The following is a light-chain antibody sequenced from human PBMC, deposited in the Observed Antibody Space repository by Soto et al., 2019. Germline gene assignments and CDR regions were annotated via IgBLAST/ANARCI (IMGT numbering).Light chain of an antibody. Sequence: EIVLTQSPGTLSLSPGERATLSCRASQSVSSSYLAWYQQKPGQAPRLLTYGASSRATGIPDRFSGSGSGTDFTLTIIRLEPEDFAVYYCQQYGSSPPITFCQGTRLEIK. J-gene: IGKJ5*01. CDR1: QSVSSSY. CDR2: GAS. V-gene: IGKV3-20*01. CDR3: QQYGSSPPIT.